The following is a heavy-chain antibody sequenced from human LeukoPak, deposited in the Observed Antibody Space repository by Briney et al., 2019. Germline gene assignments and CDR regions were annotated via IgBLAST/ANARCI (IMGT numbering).Heavy chain of an antibody. D-gene: IGHD2-2*01. V-gene: IGHV4-59*11. CDR2: VYYSGGT. Sequence: SETLSLTCTVSGGSISSHYWSWIRQPPGKGLEWIGYVYYSGGTNYNPSLKSRVTISVDASKGQFSLKLSSVTAEDTAVYYCTRFSQLLYYFDYWGQGTLVTVSS. J-gene: IGHJ4*02. CDR1: GGSISSHY. CDR3: TRFSQLLYYFDY.